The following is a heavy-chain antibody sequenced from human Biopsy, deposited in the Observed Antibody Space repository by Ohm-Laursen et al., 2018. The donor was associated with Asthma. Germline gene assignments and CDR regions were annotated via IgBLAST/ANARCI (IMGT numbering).Heavy chain of an antibody. J-gene: IGHJ3*02. V-gene: IGHV3-33*06. Sequence: SMRLSCTASGFTFSSYGMHWVRQAPGKGLEWVAVIWYDGSNKYYADSVKGRFTISRDNSKNTLYLQMNSLRAEDTAVYYCAKESGSNYAFDIWGQGTMVTVSS. CDR3: AKESGSNYAFDI. CDR1: GFTFSSYG. D-gene: IGHD1-1*01. CDR2: IWYDGSNK.